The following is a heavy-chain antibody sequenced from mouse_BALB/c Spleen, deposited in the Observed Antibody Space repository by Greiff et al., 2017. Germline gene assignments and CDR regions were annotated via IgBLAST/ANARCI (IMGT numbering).Heavy chain of an antibody. D-gene: IGHD2-4*01. CDR3: ATYDYYYFDY. Sequence: EVKLMESGGDLVKPGGSLKLSCAASGFTFSSYGMSWVRQTPDKRLEWVATISSGGSYTYYPDSVKGRFTISRDNAKNTLYLQMSSLKSEDTAMYYCATYDYYYFDYWGQGTTLTVSS. CDR2: ISSGGSYT. CDR1: GFTFSSYG. J-gene: IGHJ2*01. V-gene: IGHV5-6*01.